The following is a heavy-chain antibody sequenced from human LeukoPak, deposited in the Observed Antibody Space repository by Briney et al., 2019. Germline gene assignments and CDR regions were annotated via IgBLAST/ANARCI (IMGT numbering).Heavy chain of an antibody. V-gene: IGHV3-23*01. D-gene: IGHD5-18*01. CDR2: ISGSGENT. CDR3: AKRRGYSYGYPDY. J-gene: IGHJ4*02. CDR1: GFTFSSYA. Sequence: GGSLRLSCAASGFTFSSYAMSWVRQAPGKGLEWVSAISGSGENTNYADSVKGRFTMSRDNSRNMLYLQMNSLRDEDTAKYYCAKRRGYSYGYPDYWGQGTLVTVSS.